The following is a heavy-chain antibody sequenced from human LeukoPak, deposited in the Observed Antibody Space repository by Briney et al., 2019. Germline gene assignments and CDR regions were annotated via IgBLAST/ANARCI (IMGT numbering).Heavy chain of an antibody. D-gene: IGHD1-26*01. CDR2: IDPNSGGT. Sequence: ASVKVSCKASGYTFTGYYMHWVRQAPGQGLEWMGWIDPNSGGTNYAQKFQGRVTMTRDTSISTAYMELSRLRSDDTAVYYCARDTGWELLDWFDPWGQGTLVTVSS. CDR3: ARDTGWELLDWFDP. J-gene: IGHJ5*02. V-gene: IGHV1-2*02. CDR1: GYTFTGYY.